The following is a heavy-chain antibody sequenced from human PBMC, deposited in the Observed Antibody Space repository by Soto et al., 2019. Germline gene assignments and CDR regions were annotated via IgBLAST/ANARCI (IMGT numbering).Heavy chain of an antibody. D-gene: IGHD6-25*01. CDR1: GFTFSSYA. Sequence: QVQLVESGGGVVQPGRSLRLSCAASGFTFSSYAMHWVRQAPGKGLEWVAVISYDGSNKYYADSVKGRFTISRDNSKNTLYLQMNSLRAEDTAVYYCARQRASATTYYYYGMDVW. CDR3: ARQRASATTYYYYGMDV. CDR2: ISYDGSNK. J-gene: IGHJ6*01. V-gene: IGHV3-30-3*01.